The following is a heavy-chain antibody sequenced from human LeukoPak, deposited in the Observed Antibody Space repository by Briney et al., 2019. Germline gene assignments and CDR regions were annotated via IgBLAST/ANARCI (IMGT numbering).Heavy chain of an antibody. CDR2: IYNDGNT. CDR3: ARTYSNSGLEYFDF. Sequence: GGSLRLSCAASGFTVSSNYMTWVRQAQGKGLEWVSIIYNDGNTFYADSVKGRFTISRDNSKNTLYLQMNSLRAEDTAVYYCARTYSNSGLEYFDFWGQGTLVTVSS. J-gene: IGHJ4*02. CDR1: GFTVSSNY. V-gene: IGHV3-53*01. D-gene: IGHD6-13*01.